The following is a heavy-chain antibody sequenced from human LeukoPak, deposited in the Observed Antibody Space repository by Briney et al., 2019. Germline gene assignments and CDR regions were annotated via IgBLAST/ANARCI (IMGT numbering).Heavy chain of an antibody. V-gene: IGHV3-11*01. J-gene: IGHJ6*02. CDR2: ISSSGSTI. CDR3: ARDRYGSGRRYYYGMVV. CDR1: GFTLSDYY. D-gene: IGHD3-10*01. Sequence: SMTPSSAAAGFTLSDYYMSWIRPAHGKVLEWVSSISSSGSTIHYADSVKGRFTISRDNDKNSLYLQMNSLRAEDTAVYYCARDRYGSGRRYYYGMVVWGQGATVTVCS.